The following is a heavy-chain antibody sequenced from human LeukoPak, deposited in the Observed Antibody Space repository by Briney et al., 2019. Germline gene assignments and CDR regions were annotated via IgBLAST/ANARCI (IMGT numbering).Heavy chain of an antibody. J-gene: IGHJ5*02. V-gene: IGHV3-23*01. CDR3: AKSPSYVVPAAIDP. Sequence: SGGSLRLSCAASGFTFSTYAMSWVRQAAGKGLEWVSLISGSGGGTYYADSVKGRFTISRDNSKNTLYLQLNSLRVEDTAVYYCAKSPSYVVPAAIDPWGQGTLVTVSS. CDR2: ISGSGGGT. CDR1: GFTFSTYA. D-gene: IGHD2-2*01.